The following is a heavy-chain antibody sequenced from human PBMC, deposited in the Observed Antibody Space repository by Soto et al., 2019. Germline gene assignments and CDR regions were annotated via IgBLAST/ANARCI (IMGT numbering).Heavy chain of an antibody. CDR3: ARDGAYYDFWSGYYYWFDP. V-gene: IGHV3-7*01. CDR1: GFTFSSYW. Sequence: GGSLRLSCAASGFTFSSYWMSWVRQAPGKGLEWVANIKQDGSEKYYVDSAKGRFTISRDNAKNSLYLQMNSLRAEDTAVYYCARDGAYYDFWSGYYYWFDPWGQGTPVTVSS. D-gene: IGHD3-3*01. J-gene: IGHJ5*02. CDR2: IKQDGSEK.